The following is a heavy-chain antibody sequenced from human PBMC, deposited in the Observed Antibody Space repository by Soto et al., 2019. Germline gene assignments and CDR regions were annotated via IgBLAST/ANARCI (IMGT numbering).Heavy chain of an antibody. CDR3: ANCTRSWDTPKYTHP. V-gene: IGHV3-30-3*01. D-gene: IGHD2-8*01. CDR1: GFTFSSYA. J-gene: IGHJ5*02. Sequence: GGSLRLSCAASGFTFSSYAMHWVRQAPGKGLEWVAVISDDGGNKYYADSVKGRFTISRDKSKNTLYLQMNSLRAEDTAVYYCANCTRSWDTPKYTHPWGQAALVTVSS. CDR2: ISDDGGNK.